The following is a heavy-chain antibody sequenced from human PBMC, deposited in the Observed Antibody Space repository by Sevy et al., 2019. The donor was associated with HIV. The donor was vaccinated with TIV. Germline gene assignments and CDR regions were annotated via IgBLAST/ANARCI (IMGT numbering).Heavy chain of an antibody. CDR3: VSLFLSYRSGWSYFDY. V-gene: IGHV3-66*02. J-gene: IGHJ4*02. CDR2: IFSSGST. CDR1: GFTFNEKY. Sequence: GGSLRLSCAISGFTFNEKYIIWVRQAPGKGLEWVSVIFSSGSTYYADSAKGRFTISRDNSKNTVDLQMNSVRAEDTAVYYCVSLFLSYRSGWSYFDYWGQGTLVTVSS. D-gene: IGHD6-19*01.